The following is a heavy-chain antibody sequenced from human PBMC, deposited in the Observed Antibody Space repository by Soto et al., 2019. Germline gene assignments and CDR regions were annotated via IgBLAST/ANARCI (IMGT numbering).Heavy chain of an antibody. J-gene: IGHJ6*02. CDR2: ISYDGSNK. CDR1: GFTFSSYA. Sequence: QVQLVESGGGVVQPGRSLRLSCAASGFTFSSYAMHWVRQAPGKGLEWVAVISYDGSNKYYADSVKGRFTISRDNSKNTLYLQMNSLRAEDTAVYYCARELVVVVPAAIPSGGDYYYYGMDVWGQRTTVTVSS. D-gene: IGHD2-2*02. V-gene: IGHV3-30-3*01. CDR3: ARELVVVVPAAIPSGGDYYYYGMDV.